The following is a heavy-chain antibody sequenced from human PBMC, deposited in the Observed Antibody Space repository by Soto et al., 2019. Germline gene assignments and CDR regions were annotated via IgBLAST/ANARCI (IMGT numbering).Heavy chain of an antibody. CDR1: WFSFSSFA. J-gene: IGHJ4*02. CDR3: AKDQTDVTLFDY. V-gene: IGHV3-23*01. D-gene: IGHD2-21*02. CDR2: ISGRGVDT. Sequence: GGSLRLSCAASWFSFSSFAMSWVRQAPGKGLEWVSSISGRGVDTLYADSVKGRFTISRDNSRNTLYLQVNSLRAEDTAVYYCAKDQTDVTLFDYWGQGTLVTVSS.